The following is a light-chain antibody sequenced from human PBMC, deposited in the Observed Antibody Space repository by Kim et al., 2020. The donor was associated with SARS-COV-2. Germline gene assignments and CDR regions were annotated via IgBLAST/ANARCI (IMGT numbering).Light chain of an antibody. CDR2: DND. Sequence: GQKVTISCSGSSYNIANNHLSWYQQLPGTAPKLRIYDNDKRPSGIPDRFSGSKSGTSATLGITGLQTGDEADYHCGTWDNSLSAVVFGGGTKLTVL. CDR3: GTWDNSLSAVV. J-gene: IGLJ2*01. V-gene: IGLV1-51*01. CDR1: SYNIANNH.